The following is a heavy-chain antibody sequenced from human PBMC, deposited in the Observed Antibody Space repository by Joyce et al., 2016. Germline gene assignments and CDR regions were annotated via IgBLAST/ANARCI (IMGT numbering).Heavy chain of an antibody. CDR3: ARTRGGRDGFDI. J-gene: IGHJ3*02. V-gene: IGHV4-39*02. CDR1: GGSIRRSSYY. D-gene: IGHD1-26*01. Sequence: QLHLQESGPGLVKPSETLSLNCVVSGGSIRRSSYYWGWIRQPPGKGLEWIGSIYSSGTTYYNPSLKSRITMSVDTSKNHFSLKFNSVTAADTALYYCARTRGGRDGFDIWGRGTMVTVSS. CDR2: IYSSGTT.